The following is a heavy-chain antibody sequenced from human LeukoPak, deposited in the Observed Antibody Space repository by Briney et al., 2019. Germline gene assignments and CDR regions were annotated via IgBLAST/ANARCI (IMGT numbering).Heavy chain of an antibody. CDR2: IYYSGST. CDR1: GGSISSSSYY. J-gene: IGHJ4*02. CDR3: ARVKTGSSNYSNKFDY. V-gene: IGHV4-39*07. D-gene: IGHD2-2*01. Sequence: NTSETLSLTCTVSGGSISSSSYYWGWIRQPPGKGLEWIGSIYYSGSTYYNPSLKSRVTISVDTSKNQFSLKLNSVTAADTAVYYCARVKTGSSNYSNKFDYWGQGTLVTVSS.